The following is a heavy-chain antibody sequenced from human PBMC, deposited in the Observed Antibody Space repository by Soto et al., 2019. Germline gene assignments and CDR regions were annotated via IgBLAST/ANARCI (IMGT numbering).Heavy chain of an antibody. CDR3: VRGGTQVRGLDGMDV. J-gene: IGHJ6*02. Sequence: ETLSLTCTVSGGSISGYYWSWVRQGTGKGLEWVSAIGTAGDTHYPDSVKGRFTISRENAKNSLYLQMNSLRVGDTAVYYCVRGGTQVRGLDGMDVWGQGTTVTVSS. V-gene: IGHV3-13*04. D-gene: IGHD3-10*01. CDR1: GGSISGYY. CDR2: IGTAGDT.